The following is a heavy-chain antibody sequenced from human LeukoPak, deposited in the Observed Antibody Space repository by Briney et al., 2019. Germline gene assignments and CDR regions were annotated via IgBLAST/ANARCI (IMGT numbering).Heavy chain of an antibody. CDR1: GGSISSSSYY. J-gene: IGHJ6*03. D-gene: IGHD2-8*01. Sequence: PSETLSLTCTVSGGSISSSSYYWGWIRQPPGKGLEWIGSIYYSGSTYYNPSLKSRVTISVDTSKNQFSLKLSSVTAADTAVYYCARHGMLYYYYYMDVWGKATTVTVSS. CDR2: IYYSGST. CDR3: ARHGMLYYYYYMDV. V-gene: IGHV4-39*01.